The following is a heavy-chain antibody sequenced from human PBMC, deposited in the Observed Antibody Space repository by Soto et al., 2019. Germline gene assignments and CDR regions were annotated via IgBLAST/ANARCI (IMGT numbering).Heavy chain of an antibody. CDR3: GRSIDYSTIFGNYDCYHAVDV. Sequence: YGVHCISKATGKGLEWVALIWHDGNNKFYIDSVKGRFTISRDNSKNTLDLQMNSLVAEDTAVYYCGRSIDYSTIFGNYDCYHAVDVWGQGTTVTGTS. CDR1: YG. CDR2: IWHDGNNK. D-gene: IGHD6-13*01. J-gene: IGHJ6*01. V-gene: IGHV3-33*01.